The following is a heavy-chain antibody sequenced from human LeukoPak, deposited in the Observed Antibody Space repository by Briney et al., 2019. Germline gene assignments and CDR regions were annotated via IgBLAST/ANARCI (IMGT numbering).Heavy chain of an antibody. V-gene: IGHV4-4*07. J-gene: IGHJ3*02. CDR3: ARDSPYCSGGTPLLRRCHFDI. D-gene: IGHD2-15*01. CDR2: IYTSGST. Sequence: PSETLSLTCTVSGGSISSYYWSWIRQPAGKGLEWIGRIYTSGSTNYNPSLKSRVTMSVDTSKNQFSLKLSSVTAADTAVYYCARDSPYCSGGTPLLRRCHFDIWGQGTMVTVSS. CDR1: GGSISSYY.